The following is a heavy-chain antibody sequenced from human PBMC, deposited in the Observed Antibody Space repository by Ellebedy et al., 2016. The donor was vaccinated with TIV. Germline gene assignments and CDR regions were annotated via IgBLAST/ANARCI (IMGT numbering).Heavy chain of an antibody. D-gene: IGHD1-26*01. CDR1: GFSFSTYA. Sequence: GESLKISCAASGFSFSTYAMSWVRQAPGKGLEWVSFISGRAGDTYYADSVKGRFTISRDDSKNTLYLQMHSLKAEDTALYYCAKSQAGATFFDYWGQGTLVTVSS. CDR3: AKSQAGATFFDY. CDR2: ISGRAGDT. V-gene: IGHV3-23*01. J-gene: IGHJ4*02.